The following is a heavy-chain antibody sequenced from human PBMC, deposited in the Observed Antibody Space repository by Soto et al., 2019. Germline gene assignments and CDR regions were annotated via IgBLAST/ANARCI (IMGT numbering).Heavy chain of an antibody. J-gene: IGHJ4*02. Sequence: QVQLQESGPGLVKPSETLSLTCTVSGGSISNYYWSWIRQPPGKGLEWIGYIYYSGSTNYNPSLKSRLIMSVDTSKNQFSLKLSSVTAADTAVYYCARQKSITVAGVVDYWGQGTLVTVSS. V-gene: IGHV4-59*08. D-gene: IGHD6-19*01. CDR1: GGSISNYY. CDR3: ARQKSITVAGVVDY. CDR2: IYYSGST.